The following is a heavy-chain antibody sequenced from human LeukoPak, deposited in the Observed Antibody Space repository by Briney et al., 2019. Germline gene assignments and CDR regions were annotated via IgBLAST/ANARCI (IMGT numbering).Heavy chain of an antibody. CDR3: ARYIPARPGFDY. CDR2: IYTSGST. V-gene: IGHV4-59*10. J-gene: IGHJ4*02. CDR1: GASISHYY. D-gene: IGHD6-6*01. Sequence: SETLSLTCAVSGASISHYYWSWIRKPAGKGLEWIGRIYTSGSTNYNPSLKSRVTMSVDTSKNQFSLKLSSVTVADTAVYYCARYIPARPGFDYWGQGTLVTVSS.